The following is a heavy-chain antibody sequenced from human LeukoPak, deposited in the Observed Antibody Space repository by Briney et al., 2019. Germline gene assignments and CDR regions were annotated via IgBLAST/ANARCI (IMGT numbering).Heavy chain of an antibody. CDR1: GYTFTSYD. J-gene: IGHJ5*02. V-gene: IGHV1-8*01. D-gene: IGHD2-2*02. CDR3: ARGPYCSSTSCYNPGGYWFDP. CDR2: MNPNSGNT. Sequence: AASVKVSCKASGYTFTSYDINWVRQATGQGLEWMGWMNPNSGNTGYAQKFQGRVTMTRNTSISTAYMELSSLRSEDTAVYYCARGPYCSSTSCYNPGGYWFDPWGQGTLVTVSS.